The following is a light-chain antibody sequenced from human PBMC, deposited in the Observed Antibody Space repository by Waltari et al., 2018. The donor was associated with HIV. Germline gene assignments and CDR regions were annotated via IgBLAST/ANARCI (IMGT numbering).Light chain of an antibody. V-gene: IGLV2-18*02. CDR3: SSYTSSNTFVV. CDR1: SSDVAHYNS. J-gene: IGLJ2*01. Sequence: QSALTQPPSVSGSPGQSVTISCTGTSSDVAHYNSVSWYQQPPGSAPKLMIYEVSNRPSGVPRRFSGSKSGNTASLTISGLQAEDEADYYCSSYTSSNTFVVFGGGTKLTVL. CDR2: EVS.